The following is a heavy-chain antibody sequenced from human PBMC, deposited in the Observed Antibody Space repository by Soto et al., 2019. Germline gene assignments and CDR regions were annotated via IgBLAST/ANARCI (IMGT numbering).Heavy chain of an antibody. Sequence: SVPVSCQAPGVTFRSYAISWVRQAPGQGLEWMGGIIPIFGTANYAQKFQGRVTITADESTSTAYMELSSLRSEDTAVYYCARSPELNYVWGSYRLEQTYWGQGTLFTV. CDR2: IIPIFGTA. J-gene: IGHJ4*02. V-gene: IGHV1-69*13. CDR3: ARSPELNYVWGSYRLEQTY. CDR1: GVTFRSYA. D-gene: IGHD3-16*02.